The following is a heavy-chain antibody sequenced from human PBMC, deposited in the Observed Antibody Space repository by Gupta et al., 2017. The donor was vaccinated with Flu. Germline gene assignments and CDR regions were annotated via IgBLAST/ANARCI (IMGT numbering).Heavy chain of an antibody. CDR1: GGSFSGYY. Sequence: QVQLQQWGAGLLKPSETLSLTCTLSGGSFSGYYWNWIRQPPGKGLEWIGNIDHSGSANYNPSLESRVAISVDTPKNQLSLKVTSVTAADTAVYFCAREFLAGLGGGLRNWGQGSLVTVSS. D-gene: IGHD3-16*01. J-gene: IGHJ4*02. V-gene: IGHV4-34*01. CDR2: IDHSGSA. CDR3: AREFLAGLGGGLRN.